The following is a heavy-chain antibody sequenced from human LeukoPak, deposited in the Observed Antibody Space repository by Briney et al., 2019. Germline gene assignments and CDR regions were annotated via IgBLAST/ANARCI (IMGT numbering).Heavy chain of an antibody. CDR1: GFTFSSYE. D-gene: IGHD6-19*01. Sequence: GGSLRLSCAASGFTFSSYEMNWVRQAPGKGLEWVANIRPDGNEKYYVDSVKGRFTISRDSAKNSVYLQMDSLRVEDTAVYYCARQLFTSGYYWGYWGHGTLVSVSS. J-gene: IGHJ4*01. CDR3: ARQLFTSGYYWGY. CDR2: IRPDGNEK. V-gene: IGHV3-7*02.